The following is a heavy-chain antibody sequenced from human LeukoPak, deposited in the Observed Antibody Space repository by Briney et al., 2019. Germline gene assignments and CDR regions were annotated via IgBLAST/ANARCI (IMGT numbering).Heavy chain of an antibody. Sequence: GASVKVSCKASGGTFSSYAISWVRQAPGQGLEWMGGIIPIFGTANYAQKFQGRVTITADKSTSTAYMQLSSLRSEDTAVYYCARGDYGDYEDYYYYMDVWGKGTTVTVSS. V-gene: IGHV1-69*06. J-gene: IGHJ6*03. CDR3: ARGDYGDYEDYYYYMDV. CDR1: GGTFSSYA. D-gene: IGHD4-17*01. CDR2: IIPIFGTA.